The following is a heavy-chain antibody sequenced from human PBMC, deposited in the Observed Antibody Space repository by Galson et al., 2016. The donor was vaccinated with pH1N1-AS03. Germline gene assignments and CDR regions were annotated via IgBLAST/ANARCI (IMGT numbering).Heavy chain of an antibody. CDR1: GFTFSNAW. D-gene: IGHD5-18*01. CDR3: ARDVLPYSLGLDV. Sequence: LRLSCAASGFTFSNAWIIWVRQAPGKGLEWIGEVSHAGRTNYSPSLKSRVTISLDKSKNQFSLQLTSVTAADTAVYYCARDVLPYSLGLDVWGQGTTVTVSS. V-gene: IGHV4-4*02. J-gene: IGHJ6*02. CDR2: VSHAGRT.